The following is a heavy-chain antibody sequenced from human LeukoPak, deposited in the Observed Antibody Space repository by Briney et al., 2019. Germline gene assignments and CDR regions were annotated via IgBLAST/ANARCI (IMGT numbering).Heavy chain of an antibody. CDR3: ARDGVESKGEDYYYYMDV. CDR1: GYTFTSYD. J-gene: IGHJ6*03. Sequence: GASVKVSCKASGYTFTSYDINWVRQATGQGLEWMGGIIPIFGTANYAQKFQGRVTITADESTSTAYMELSSLRSEDTAVYYCARDGVESKGEDYYYYMDVWGKGTTVTVSS. CDR2: IIPIFGTA. V-gene: IGHV1-69*13. D-gene: IGHD1-1*01.